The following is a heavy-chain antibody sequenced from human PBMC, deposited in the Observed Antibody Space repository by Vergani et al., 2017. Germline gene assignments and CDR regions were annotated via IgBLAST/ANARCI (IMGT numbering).Heavy chain of an antibody. D-gene: IGHD6-6*01. CDR2: ISGSGGST. J-gene: IGHJ4*02. CDR1: GFTFSSYA. CDR3: AKLRRYSSSSDFDY. V-gene: IGHV3-23*01. Sequence: EVQLLESGGGLVQPGGSLRLSCAASGFTFSSYAMSLVRPAPGKGLEWVSAISGSGGSTYYADSVKGRFTISRDNSKNTLYLQMNSLRAEDTAVYYCAKLRRYSSSSDFDYWGQGTLVTVSS.